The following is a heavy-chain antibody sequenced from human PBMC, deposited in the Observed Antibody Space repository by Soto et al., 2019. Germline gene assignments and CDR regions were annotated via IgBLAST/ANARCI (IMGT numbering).Heavy chain of an antibody. CDR2: IYYSGST. CDR3: ARLVWSYGTWFDP. J-gene: IGHJ5*02. CDR1: GGSISSYY. Sequence: SETLSLTCTVSGGSISSYYWSWIRQPPGKGLEWIGYIYYSGSTNYNPPLKSRVTISVDTSKNQFSLKLSSVTAADTAVYYCARLVWSYGTWFDPWGQGTLVTVSS. D-gene: IGHD5-18*01. V-gene: IGHV4-59*08.